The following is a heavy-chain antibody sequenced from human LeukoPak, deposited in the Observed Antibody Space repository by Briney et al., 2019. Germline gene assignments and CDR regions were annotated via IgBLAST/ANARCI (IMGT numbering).Heavy chain of an antibody. Sequence: GASVKVSCKASGYTFTDYYMHWVRQAPGQGLEWMGWINSNSGGTNYAQKFQGRVSMTRDTSISTAYMELSLRSDDTAVYYCARVPITGTIPFDPWGQGTLVTVSS. D-gene: IGHD1-7*01. CDR2: INSNSGGT. V-gene: IGHV1-2*02. J-gene: IGHJ5*02. CDR3: ARVPITGTIPFDP. CDR1: GYTFTDYY.